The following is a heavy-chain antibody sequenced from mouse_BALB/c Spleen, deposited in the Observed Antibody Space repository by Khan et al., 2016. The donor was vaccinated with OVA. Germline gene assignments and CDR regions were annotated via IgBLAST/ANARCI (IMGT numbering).Heavy chain of an antibody. CDR1: GYSFTSYL. Sequence: VQLKQSGTVLARPGASVKMSCKASGYSFTSYLIHWVKQRPGQGLEWIGDIFPGKSDTTYNQKFKDKAKLTAGTSASTAYMELSSLTNEDSAVYYGTRGGYSSFAYWGQGTLVTVSA. J-gene: IGHJ3*01. D-gene: IGHD1-3*01. V-gene: IGHV1-5*01. CDR3: TRGGYSSFAY. CDR2: IFPGKSDT.